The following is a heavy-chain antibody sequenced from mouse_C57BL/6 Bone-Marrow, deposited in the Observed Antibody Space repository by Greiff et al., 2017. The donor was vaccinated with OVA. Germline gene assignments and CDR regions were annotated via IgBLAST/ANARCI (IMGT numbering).Heavy chain of an antibody. V-gene: IGHV1-55*01. CDR1: GYTFTSYW. CDR2: IYPGSGST. CDR3: ARERLLRGSYFDY. D-gene: IGHD2-3*01. J-gene: IGHJ2*01. Sequence: LVESGAELVKPGASVKMSCKASGYTFTSYWITWVKQRPGQGLEWIGDIYPGSGSTNYNEKFKSKATLTVDTSSSTAYMQLSSLTSEDSAVYYCARERLLRGSYFDYWGQGTTLTVSS.